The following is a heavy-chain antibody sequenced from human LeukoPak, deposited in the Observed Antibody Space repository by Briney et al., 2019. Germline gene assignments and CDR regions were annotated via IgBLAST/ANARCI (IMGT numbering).Heavy chain of an antibody. CDR3: VGGGTSVAGMDV. CDR1: GDSVSSNSVT. V-gene: IGHV6-1*01. J-gene: IGHJ6*02. Sequence: SQTLSLTCAISGDSVSSNSVTWNWIRQSPSRGLEWLGRTYYRSTWYNDYAVSVKSRMIINPDTSKNQFSLQLNSVTPEDTAIYYCVGGGTSVAGMDVWGQGTTVTVSS. D-gene: IGHD1-1*01. CDR2: TYYRSTWYN.